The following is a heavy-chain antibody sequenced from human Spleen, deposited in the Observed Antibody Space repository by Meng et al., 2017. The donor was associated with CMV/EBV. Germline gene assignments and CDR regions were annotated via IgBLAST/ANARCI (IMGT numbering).Heavy chain of an antibody. V-gene: IGHV1-2*02. CDR1: GYTFTGYY. Sequence: ASVKVSCKASGYTFTGYYMHWVRQAPGQGLEWMGWINPDSGGTNYAQKFRGRVTMTRDTSINTAYMEMSRLRSDDTAFYYCARTQVPAHTGSYRYYYYYSMDVWGQGTTVTVSS. J-gene: IGHJ6*02. CDR2: INPDSGGT. CDR3: ARTQVPAHTGSYRYYYYYSMDV. D-gene: IGHD2-8*02.